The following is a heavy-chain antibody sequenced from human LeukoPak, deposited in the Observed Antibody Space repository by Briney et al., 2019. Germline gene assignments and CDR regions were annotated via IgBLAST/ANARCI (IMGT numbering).Heavy chain of an antibody. CDR2: ISGSGGST. CDR1: GFTFSSYT. D-gene: IGHD2/OR15-2a*01. Sequence: GGSLRLSCAASGFTFSSYTMSWVRQAPGKGLEWVSGISGSGGSTYYADSVKGRFTISRDNSKNTLYLQMNRLRAEDTAIYYCAKDALISYRGAWSQSDYWGQGTLVTVSS. J-gene: IGHJ4*02. CDR3: AKDALISYRGAWSQSDY. V-gene: IGHV3-23*01.